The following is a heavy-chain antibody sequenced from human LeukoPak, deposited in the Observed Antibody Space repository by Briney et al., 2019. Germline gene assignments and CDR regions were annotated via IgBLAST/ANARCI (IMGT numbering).Heavy chain of an antibody. D-gene: IGHD3-3*01. J-gene: IGHJ4*02. V-gene: IGHV4-59*08. CDR3: ARHGPLYDIWSAQFYFDY. Sequence: PSETLSLTCTVSGGSISSYYWSWIRQPPGKGLEWIGYINYSGSTKYNPSLKSRVTISVDTSKNQFSLRLSSVTAADTAVYYCARHGPLYDIWSAQFYFDYWGQGTLVTASS. CDR1: GGSISSYY. CDR2: INYSGST.